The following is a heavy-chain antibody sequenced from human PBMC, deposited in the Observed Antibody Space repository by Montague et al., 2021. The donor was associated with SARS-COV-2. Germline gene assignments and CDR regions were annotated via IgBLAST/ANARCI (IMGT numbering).Heavy chain of an antibody. D-gene: IGHD2-21*02. CDR2: IYYSGST. V-gene: IGHV4-39*07. CDR3: ARGPGRQSLVNPSGDYYWWLDV. J-gene: IGHJ6*02. CDR1: GASISSGSYY. Sequence: SETLSLTCTVSGASISSGSYYWGWIRQAPGKGLEWIGSIYYSGSTYYNPSLKSRVTISVDTSKNQFSLRLSSVTAADTAVYYCARGPGRQSLVNPSGDYYWWLDVWGQGTTVTVSS.